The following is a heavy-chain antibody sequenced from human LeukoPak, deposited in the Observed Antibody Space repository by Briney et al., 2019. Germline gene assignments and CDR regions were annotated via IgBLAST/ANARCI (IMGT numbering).Heavy chain of an antibody. D-gene: IGHD1-7*01. CDR3: ARSFSGGTPYFDY. V-gene: IGHV4-34*01. Sequence: PSETLSLTCAVYGGSFSGYYWSWIRQPPGKGLEWIGEINHSGSTNYNPSLKSRVTISVDTSKNQFSLKLSSVTAADTAVYYCARSFSGGTPYFDYWGQGSLVTVSS. J-gene: IGHJ4*02. CDR2: INHSGST. CDR1: GGSFSGYY.